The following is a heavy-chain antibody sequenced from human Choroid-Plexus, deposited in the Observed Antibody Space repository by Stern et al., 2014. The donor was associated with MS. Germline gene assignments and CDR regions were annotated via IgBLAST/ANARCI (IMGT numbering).Heavy chain of an antibody. CDR3: AKDRQYLTYFFDH. V-gene: IGHV3-30*18. CDR1: GFTFGSCA. J-gene: IGHJ5*02. D-gene: IGHD2/OR15-2a*01. CDR2: VSHDGSYK. Sequence: VQLVESGGGVVQPGRPLRLSCVASGFTFGSCAMHWVRQAPGKGLEWVGGVSHDGSYKYYADSVKGRFTISRDNSQNTLYMQMSSLRPEDTAVYYCAKDRQYLTYFFDHWGQGSQVTVSS.